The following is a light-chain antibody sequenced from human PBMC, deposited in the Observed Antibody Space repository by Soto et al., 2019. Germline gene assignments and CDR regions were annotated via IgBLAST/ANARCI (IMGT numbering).Light chain of an antibody. CDR3: QQYHDWPT. CDR1: QSVSAN. J-gene: IGKJ1*01. V-gene: IGKV3-15*01. Sequence: EIVLTQSPGTLSLSPGERATLSCRASQSVSANLAWYQQKPGQAPRLLIYGASTWATGIPARFSGSGSGTEFTLTISSLQSEDFAVYYCQQYHDWPTFGQGTKVDIK. CDR2: GAS.